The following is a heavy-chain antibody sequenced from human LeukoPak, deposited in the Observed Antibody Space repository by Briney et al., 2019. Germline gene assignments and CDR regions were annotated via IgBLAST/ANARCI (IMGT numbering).Heavy chain of an antibody. CDR2: IFSTGNT. CDR1: GGSISNYY. V-gene: IGHV4-59*01. Sequence: SETLSLTCTVSGGSISNYYWSWSRQPPGKGLEWIGYIFSTGNTNYNPSLKSRVTISVDTSQNQFSLRLTSVTAADTAVYYCARRGGYGATYFDYWGQGTLVTVSS. J-gene: IGHJ4*02. CDR3: ARRGGYGATYFDY. D-gene: IGHD1-26*01.